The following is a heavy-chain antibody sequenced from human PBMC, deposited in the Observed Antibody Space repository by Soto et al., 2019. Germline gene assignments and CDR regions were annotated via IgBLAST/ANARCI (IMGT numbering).Heavy chain of an antibody. J-gene: IGHJ4*02. Sequence: GGSLRLSCAASGFTFDDYAMHWVRQAPGKGLEWVSGISWNSGSIGYADSVKGRFTISRDNAKNSLYLQMNSLRAEDTALYYCAKEGLYYYDSSGYFDYWGQGTLVTVSS. CDR1: GFTFDDYA. D-gene: IGHD3-22*01. CDR3: AKEGLYYYDSSGYFDY. CDR2: ISWNSGSI. V-gene: IGHV3-9*01.